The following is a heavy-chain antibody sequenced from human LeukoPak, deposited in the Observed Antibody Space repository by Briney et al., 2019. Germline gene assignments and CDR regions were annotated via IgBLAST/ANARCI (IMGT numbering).Heavy chain of an antibody. D-gene: IGHD6-13*01. CDR3: ARGGSWYFDY. Sequence: SETLSLTXTVSGGSISSYYWSWIRQAPGKGLEWIGYVHYTGSTNYNPSLKSRVTISVDTSKNQFSLKLSSVTAADTAVYYCARGGSWYFDYWGQGTLVTVSS. CDR2: VHYTGST. J-gene: IGHJ4*02. V-gene: IGHV4-59*01. CDR1: GGSISSYY.